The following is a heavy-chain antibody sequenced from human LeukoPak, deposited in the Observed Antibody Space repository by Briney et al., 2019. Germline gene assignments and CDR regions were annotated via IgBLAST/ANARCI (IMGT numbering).Heavy chain of an antibody. CDR2: ISYDGSNK. CDR3: AKASGYCTTTSCSHEEFDY. V-gene: IGHV3-30*18. D-gene: IGHD2-2*01. Sequence: GGSLRLSCAASGFTFSNYGMHWVRQAPGKGLEWVAVISYDGSNKYYADSVKGRFAISRDNSKNTLYLQMNSLRAEDTAVYYCAKASGYCTTTSCSHEEFDYWGQGTLVTVSS. CDR1: GFTFSNYG. J-gene: IGHJ4*02.